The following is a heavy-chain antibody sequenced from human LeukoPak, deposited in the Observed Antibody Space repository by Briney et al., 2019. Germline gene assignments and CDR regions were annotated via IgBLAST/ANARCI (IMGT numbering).Heavy chain of an antibody. D-gene: IGHD1-7*01. CDR1: GFTFSSYA. CDR2: ISYDGSNK. J-gene: IGHJ4*02. V-gene: IGHV3-30-3*01. CDR3: ARVQGITGTTGYFDY. Sequence: PGGSLRLSCAASGFTFSSYAMHWVRQAPGKGLEWVAVISYDGSNKYYADSVKGRFTISRDNSKNTLYLQMNSLRAEDTAVYYCARVQGITGTTGYFDYWGQGTLVTVSS.